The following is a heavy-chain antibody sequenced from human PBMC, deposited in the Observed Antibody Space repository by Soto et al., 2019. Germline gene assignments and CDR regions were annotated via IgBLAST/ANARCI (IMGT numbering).Heavy chain of an antibody. J-gene: IGHJ6*02. CDR1: GFTLSSYS. CDR3: ARVVRLGESSPRTDYHYALDV. Sequence: VQLVESGGGVVQPGRSLRLSCASSGFTLSSYSLYWVRQPPGKGLEWVALISKDGGREYYVDSVRGRFTISRNHSKSTLYLEMNRLRSEHTAISFSARVVRLGESSPRTDYHYALDVWGRGTTVIVSS. CDR2: ISKDGGRE. D-gene: IGHD3-16*02. V-gene: IGHV3-30-3*01.